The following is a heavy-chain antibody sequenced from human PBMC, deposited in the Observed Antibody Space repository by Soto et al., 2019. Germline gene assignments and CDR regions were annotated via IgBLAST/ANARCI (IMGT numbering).Heavy chain of an antibody. CDR2: IYYSGIT. V-gene: IGHV4-31*03. J-gene: IGHJ5*02. D-gene: IGHD6-19*01. CDR1: GGSISNANYY. CDR3: ARIGAGRRGYFDP. Sequence: SEALPLTCSVSGGSISNANYYWAWIRQVPGKGLEWIAYIYYSGITSYNPSLKSRVAISVDTSQSQFSLGLHSVTVADTAVYYCARIGAGRRGYFDPWGPGIRVTVS.